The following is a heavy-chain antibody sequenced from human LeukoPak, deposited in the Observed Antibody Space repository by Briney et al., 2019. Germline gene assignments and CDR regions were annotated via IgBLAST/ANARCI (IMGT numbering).Heavy chain of an antibody. CDR3: AREHQPLSGTLSRDVFDL. J-gene: IGHJ3*01. V-gene: IGHV1-3*01. CDR1: GYTFTSYA. D-gene: IGHD2-2*01. Sequence: ASVKVSCKASGYTFTSYAMHWVRQAPGQRLEWMGWINADNGNTKYSQKFQGRVTITRDTSASSAYMELSSLRSEDTAVYHCAREHQPLSGTLSRDVFDLWGQGTMVTVSS. CDR2: INADNGNT.